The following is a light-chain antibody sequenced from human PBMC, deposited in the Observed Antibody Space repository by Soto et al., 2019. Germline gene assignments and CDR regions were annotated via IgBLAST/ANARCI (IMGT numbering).Light chain of an antibody. V-gene: IGKV1-27*01. CDR2: AAS. CDR3: QKYNSALFT. Sequence: DIQMTQSPSSLSASVGDRVTITCRASQGISHYLAWYQQKPGKVPKLLIYAASTLQSGVPSRFSGSGSGTDFTLTISSLQPEDVATYYCQKYNSALFTFDPGTKVDIK. J-gene: IGKJ3*01. CDR1: QGISHY.